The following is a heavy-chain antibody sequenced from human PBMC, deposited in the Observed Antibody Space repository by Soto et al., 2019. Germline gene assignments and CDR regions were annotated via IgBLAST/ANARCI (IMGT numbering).Heavy chain of an antibody. D-gene: IGHD3-10*01. V-gene: IGHV4-59*01. CDR3: ARRGYGPGFPYYYGMDV. J-gene: IGHJ6*02. CDR1: GGSMSSYY. CDR2: IYYSGST. Sequence: QVQLQESGPGLVKPSETLSLTCTVSGGSMSSYYWSWIRQPPGKGLVWVGYIYYSGSTNYNPSLKSRVTMSVDTPKNQFSLKLSSVTAADTAVYYCARRGYGPGFPYYYGMDVWGQGTTVTVSS.